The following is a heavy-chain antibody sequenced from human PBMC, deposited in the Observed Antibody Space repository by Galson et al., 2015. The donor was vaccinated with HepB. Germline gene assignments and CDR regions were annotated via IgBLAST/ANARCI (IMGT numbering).Heavy chain of an antibody. CDR3: ARDHSNYCSGSGCHPDDVEIDF. CDR2: LSTYNSDT. CDR1: AYTFTSFG. Sequence: SVKVSCKASAYTFTSFGISWVRQAPGQGLEWMGWLSTYNSDTNYAQKFQGRVSMTTDKSTNTAFMELGSLSIDDTAVYYCARDHSNYCSGSGCHPDDVEIDFWGQGTLVTVSS. D-gene: IGHD2-15*01. V-gene: IGHV1-18*01. J-gene: IGHJ4*02.